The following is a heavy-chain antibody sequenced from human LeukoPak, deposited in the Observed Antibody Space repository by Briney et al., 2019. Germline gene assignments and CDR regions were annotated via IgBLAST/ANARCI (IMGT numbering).Heavy chain of an antibody. CDR1: GGNFSSYA. Sequence: SVKVSCKASGGNFSSYAISGVRQAPGQGLEWMGRIIPILGIANYAQKFQGRVTITADKSTSTAYMELSSLRSEDTAVYYCARDSDQLELPEELYYYSYGMDVWGQGTTVTVSS. D-gene: IGHD1-7*01. J-gene: IGHJ6*02. CDR2: IIPILGIA. V-gene: IGHV1-69*04. CDR3: ARDSDQLELPEELYYYSYGMDV.